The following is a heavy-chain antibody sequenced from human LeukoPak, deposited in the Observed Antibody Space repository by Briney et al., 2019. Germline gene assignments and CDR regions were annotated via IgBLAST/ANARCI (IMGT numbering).Heavy chain of an antibody. V-gene: IGHV3-30*02. CDR3: AKGGYKYDSSGHNYFDY. Sequence: GGSLRLSCAASGFTFRNFDMHWVGQAPGKGPEWVTFITYDGINNYYTDSVKGRFTISRDNSKNTLYLQLNSLRPEDTAVYYCAKGGYKYDSSGHNYFDYWGQGTLVTVSS. J-gene: IGHJ4*02. CDR1: GFTFRNFD. CDR2: ITYDGINN. D-gene: IGHD3-22*01.